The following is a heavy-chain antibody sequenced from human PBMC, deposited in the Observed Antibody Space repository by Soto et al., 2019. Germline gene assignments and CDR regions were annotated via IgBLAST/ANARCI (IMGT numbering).Heavy chain of an antibody. CDR3: ARDLLVFDSSGFHF. V-gene: IGHV4-30-4*01. J-gene: IGHJ5*01. CDR2: IYHSGTT. Sequence: QVQLQESGPGLVKASQTLSLNCTVSGDPIGSGDFYWTWFRQTPGRGLEWIGNIYHSGTTSYNPSLGSRISISIDTSKNVFSLSLASVTVADTAVYFCARDLLVFDSSGFHFWGRGILVSV. CDR1: GDPIGSGDFY. D-gene: IGHD3-22*01.